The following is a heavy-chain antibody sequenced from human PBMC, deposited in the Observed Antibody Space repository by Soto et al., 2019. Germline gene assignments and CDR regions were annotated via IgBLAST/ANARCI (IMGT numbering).Heavy chain of an antibody. CDR1: GFSLSNARMG. Sequence: QVTLKESGPVLVKPTETLTLTCTVSGFSLSNARMGVSWIRQPPGKALEWLAHIFSNDEKSYSTSLKSRLTIAKDTWKSQVVLTMTNMDPVDTATYYCARLYLRSGWYVLDYWGQGTLVTVSS. J-gene: IGHJ4*02. CDR2: IFSNDEK. CDR3: ARLYLRSGWYVLDY. V-gene: IGHV2-26*01. D-gene: IGHD6-19*01.